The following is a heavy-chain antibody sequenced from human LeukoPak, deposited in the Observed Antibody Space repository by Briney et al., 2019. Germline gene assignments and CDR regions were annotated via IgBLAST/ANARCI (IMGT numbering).Heavy chain of an antibody. CDR1: GYTSTTYG. Sequence: ASVKGSCKASGYTSTTYGISWVRQAPGQGGEWRGGIIAYNGNTNYAKKLQGRVTMTTDTSTSTAYMELRRLRSEDTAVYYCARGKRFGEWCFGGDCYWGYYYYYMDVWGKGTTVTISS. V-gene: IGHV1-18*01. CDR2: IIAYNGNT. CDR3: ARGKRFGEWCFGGDCYWGYYYYYMDV. J-gene: IGHJ6*03. D-gene: IGHD2-21*02.